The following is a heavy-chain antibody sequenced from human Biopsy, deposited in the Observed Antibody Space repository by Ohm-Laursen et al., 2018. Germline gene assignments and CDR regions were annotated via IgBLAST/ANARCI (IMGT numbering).Heavy chain of an antibody. J-gene: IGHJ4*02. D-gene: IGHD3-10*02. CDR2: ITSSSTYI. CDR3: AKDVFGGFSGSTDYYAYYFDS. Sequence: SLRLSCTASGFTFSSHAMTWVRQAPGKGLEWVSYITSSSTYINYVDSVKGRFTISRDNAENSLYLQMNSLRAEDTAVYYCAKDVFGGFSGSTDYYAYYFDSWGQGTLVTVSS. CDR1: GFTFSSHA. V-gene: IGHV3-21*05.